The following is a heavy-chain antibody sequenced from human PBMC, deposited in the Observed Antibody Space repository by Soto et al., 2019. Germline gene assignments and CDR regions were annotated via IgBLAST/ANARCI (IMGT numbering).Heavy chain of an antibody. Sequence: SETLSLTGTVSGGSISKSNYFWGWIRQAPGKGLEWIASILYTGTTSYNSSLKSRVAISVDTSKNQFSLKLNSVTAADTAVYYCARLGWGNGDSDYWGQGTLVTVSS. J-gene: IGHJ4*02. D-gene: IGHD2-21*01. CDR1: GGSISKSNYF. V-gene: IGHV4-39*01. CDR3: ARLGWGNGDSDY. CDR2: ILYTGTT.